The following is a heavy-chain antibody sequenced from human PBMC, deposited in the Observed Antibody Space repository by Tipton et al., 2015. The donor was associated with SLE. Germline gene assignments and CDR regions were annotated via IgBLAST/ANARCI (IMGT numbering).Heavy chain of an antibody. Sequence: QLVQSGAEVKKPGASVKASCKASGYTFTSHGISWVRQAPGQGLEGRGWISGYIDNTKYAQKFQGRVTMTTDTSSSTAYMELRSLTSDDTAVYYCARESLTILGVVHHYYFDYWGQGTLVTVSS. CDR3: ARESLTILGVVHHYYFDY. CDR2: ISGYIDNT. CDR1: GYTFTSHG. J-gene: IGHJ4*02. V-gene: IGHV1-18*01. D-gene: IGHD3-3*01.